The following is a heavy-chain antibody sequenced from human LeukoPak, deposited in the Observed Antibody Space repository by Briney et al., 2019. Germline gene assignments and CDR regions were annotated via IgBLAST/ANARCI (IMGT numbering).Heavy chain of an antibody. Sequence: GASVKVSCKASGYTFTGYYMHWVRQAPGQGLEWVGWINPDSGGTNYAQKFQCRVTMTRDTSISTAYMEVSRLGSDDTAMYYCARGPRGSGYDFTGGFQYYMDVWGKGTTVTVSS. CDR3: ARGPRGSGYDFTGGFQYYMDV. J-gene: IGHJ6*03. D-gene: IGHD5-12*01. CDR1: GYTFTGYY. V-gene: IGHV1-2*02. CDR2: INPDSGGT.